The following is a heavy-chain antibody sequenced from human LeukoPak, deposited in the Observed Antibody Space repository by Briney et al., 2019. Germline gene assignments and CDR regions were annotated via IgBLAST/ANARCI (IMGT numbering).Heavy chain of an antibody. V-gene: IGHV3-23*01. J-gene: IGHJ3*02. CDR1: GFTFSNYG. CDR2: ISGSAGST. D-gene: IGHD4-23*01. CDR3: AKDGTKVVRGLFDK. Sequence: QPGGSLRLSCAASGFTFSNYGMSWVRQAPGKGLEWVSSISGSAGSTFYADSVKGRFTISRDNSKNTLYLLINSLRAEDTALYYCAKDGTKVVRGLFDKWGPGTMVTVSS.